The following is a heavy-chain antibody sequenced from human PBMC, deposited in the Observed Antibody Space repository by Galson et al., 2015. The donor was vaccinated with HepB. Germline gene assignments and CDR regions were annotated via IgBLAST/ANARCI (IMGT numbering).Heavy chain of an antibody. CDR2: ISAYNGNT. CDR3: ASGDPYCSSTSCYSGPLDY. Sequence: SVKVSCKASGYTFTSYGMSWVRQAPGQGLEWMGWISAYNGNTNYAQKLQGRVTMTTDTSTSTAYMELRSLRSDDTAVYYCASGDPYCSSTSCYSGPLDYWGQGTLVTVSS. D-gene: IGHD2-2*02. V-gene: IGHV1-18*01. CDR1: GYTFTSYG. J-gene: IGHJ4*02.